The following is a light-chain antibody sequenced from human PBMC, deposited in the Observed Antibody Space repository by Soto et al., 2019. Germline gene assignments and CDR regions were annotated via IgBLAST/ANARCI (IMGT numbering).Light chain of an antibody. CDR2: GAS. CDR3: HQYGSSSWT. CDR1: QSVSSSY. Sequence: EIVLTQSPGTLSLSPGERATLSCRASQSVSSSYLAWYQQKPGQAPRLLIYGASSRATGIPDRFSGSGSETDFTLTIIRLELEDFAVYYCHQYGSSSWTFGQGTKVEIK. V-gene: IGKV3-20*01. J-gene: IGKJ1*01.